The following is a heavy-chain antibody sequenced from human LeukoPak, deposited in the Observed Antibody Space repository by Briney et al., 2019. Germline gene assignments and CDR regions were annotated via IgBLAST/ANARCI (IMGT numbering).Heavy chain of an antibody. CDR2: IKQDGSEK. V-gene: IGHV3-7*03. CDR3: ARDFCSGGSCYLDV. Sequence: GESLRLSCAASGFTFSSYWMSWVRQAPGKGLERVANIKQDGSEKYYVDSVKGRFTISRDNAKNSLYLQMNSLRAEDTAVYYCARDFCSGGSCYLDVWGQGTTVTVSS. CDR1: GFTFSSYW. J-gene: IGHJ6*02. D-gene: IGHD2-15*01.